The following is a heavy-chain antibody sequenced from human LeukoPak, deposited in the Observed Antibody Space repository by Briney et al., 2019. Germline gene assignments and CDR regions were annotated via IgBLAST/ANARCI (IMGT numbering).Heavy chain of an antibody. CDR1: GYTFTGYY. CDR2: IHPNTGGT. V-gene: IGHV1-2*02. J-gene: IGHJ3*02. D-gene: IGHD3-22*01. Sequence: GASVKVSCKASGYTFTGYYMHWVRQAPGQGLEWMGWIHPNTGGTKYAQKFQGRATMTRDTSSSTAYMELSSLRSADTAVYYCASEYKYDSSGANAFDIWGQGTMVTVSS. CDR3: ASEYKYDSSGANAFDI.